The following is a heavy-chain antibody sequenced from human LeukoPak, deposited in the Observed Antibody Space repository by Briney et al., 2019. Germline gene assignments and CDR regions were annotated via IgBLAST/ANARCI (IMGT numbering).Heavy chain of an antibody. CDR3: ARSLGIAPIFDAFDI. CDR2: IYYSGST. CDR1: GGSISSSSYY. V-gene: IGHV4-39*07. Sequence: SETLSLTCTVSGGSISSSSYYWGWIRQPPGKGLEWIGSIYYSGSTYYNPSLKSRVTISVDTSKNQFSLKLSSVTAADTAVYYCARSLGIAPIFDAFDIWGQGTMVTVSS. D-gene: IGHD6-13*01. J-gene: IGHJ3*02.